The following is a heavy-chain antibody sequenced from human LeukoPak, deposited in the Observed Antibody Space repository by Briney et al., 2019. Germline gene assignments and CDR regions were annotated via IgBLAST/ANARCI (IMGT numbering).Heavy chain of an antibody. D-gene: IGHD6-6*01. V-gene: IGHV4-59*01. CDR2: FYYSGST. CDR1: GXSISSYY. J-gene: IGHJ4*02. CDR3: ARVEYSSHIDY. Sequence: LETLSLTCTVSGXSISSYYGSWIRQPPGKGLEWIGYFYYSGSTNYNPSLKSRVTISVDTSKNQFSLKLSSVTAADTAVYYCARVEYSSHIDYWGQGTLVTVSS.